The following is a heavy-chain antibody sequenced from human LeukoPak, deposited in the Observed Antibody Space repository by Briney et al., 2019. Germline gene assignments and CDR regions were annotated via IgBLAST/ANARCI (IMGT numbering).Heavy chain of an antibody. J-gene: IGHJ4*02. V-gene: IGHV3-66*01. CDR2: IYSDGSI. CDR3: ARSVSVPYFDF. Sequence: GGSLRLSCAASGFTVSTNYMNWVRQAPGKGLEWVSVIYSDGSIYYADSVKGRFTISRDNSKNTLYLQVDSLRAEDTALYYCARSVSVPYFDFWGQGTQVTVSS. D-gene: IGHD5/OR15-5a*01. CDR1: GFTVSTNY.